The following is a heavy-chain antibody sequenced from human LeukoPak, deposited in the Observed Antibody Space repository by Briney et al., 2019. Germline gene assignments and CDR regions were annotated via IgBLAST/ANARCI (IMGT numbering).Heavy chain of an antibody. V-gene: IGHV4-39*07. Sequence: SETLSLTCTVSGGSISSSSYYWGWIRQPPGKGLEWIGSIYYSGSTYYNPSLKSRVTISVDTSKNQFSLKLSSVTAADTAVYYCARGRHNLLDWYFDLWGRGTLVTVSS. D-gene: IGHD1-20*01. J-gene: IGHJ2*01. CDR1: GGSISSSSYY. CDR3: ARGRHNLLDWYFDL. CDR2: IYYSGST.